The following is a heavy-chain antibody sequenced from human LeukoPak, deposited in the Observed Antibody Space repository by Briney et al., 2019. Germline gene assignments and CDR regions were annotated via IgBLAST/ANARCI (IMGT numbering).Heavy chain of an antibody. CDR1: GDSISSYY. J-gene: IGHJ4*02. V-gene: IGHV4-59*08. CDR3: ARHIYGGNPFDY. D-gene: IGHD4-23*01. CDR2: IYHSGST. Sequence: SETLSLTCSVSGDSISSYYWSWIRQPPGKGLEWIAYIYHSGSTSSHPSLKSRVTISVDTSKNHVSLKLSSVTAADTAVYYCARHIYGGNPFDYWGQGTLVTVSS.